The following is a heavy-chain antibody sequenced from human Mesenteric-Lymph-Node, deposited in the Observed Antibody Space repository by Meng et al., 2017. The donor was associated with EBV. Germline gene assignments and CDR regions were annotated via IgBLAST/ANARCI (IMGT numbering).Heavy chain of an antibody. CDR2: VYYSGST. V-gene: IGHV4-61*01. CDR3: ARENPARGNWFDP. J-gene: IGHJ5*02. Sequence: VRLQGSGPGLGKPSETLSLTCTVSGGSVSSTSYYWSWIRQPPGKRLEWIGYVYYSGSTNYNPSLKSRVTISVDTSKNQFSLNLYSVTAADTAVYYCARENPARGNWFDPWGQGALVTVSS. D-gene: IGHD3-10*01. CDR1: GGSVSSTSYY.